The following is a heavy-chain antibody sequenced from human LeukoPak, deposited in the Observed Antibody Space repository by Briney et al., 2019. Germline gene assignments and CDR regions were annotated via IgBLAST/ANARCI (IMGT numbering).Heavy chain of an antibody. J-gene: IGHJ6*02. D-gene: IGHD6-13*01. CDR2: ISAYNGNT. V-gene: IGHV1-18*01. Sequence: ASVKVSCKASGYTFTSYGISWVRQAPGQGLEWMGWISAYNGNTSYAQKLQGRVTMTTDTSTSTAYIELRSLRSDDTAVYYCAAQYSSSWSLYYYGMDVWGQGTTVTVSS. CDR3: AAQYSSSWSLYYYGMDV. CDR1: GYTFTSYG.